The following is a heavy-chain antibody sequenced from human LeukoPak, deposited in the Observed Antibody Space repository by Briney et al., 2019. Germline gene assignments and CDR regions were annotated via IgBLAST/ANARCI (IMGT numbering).Heavy chain of an antibody. J-gene: IGHJ4*02. CDR2: MNPNSGNT. CDR3: ARCRTVVGASDY. D-gene: IGHD1-26*01. V-gene: IGHV1-8*01. Sequence: GASVKVSCKASGYTFTSYDINWVRQATGQGLEWMGWMNPNSGNTGYAQKFQGRVTMTRTTSISTAYMELSSLRSEDTAVYYCARCRTVVGASDYWGQGTLVTVSS. CDR1: GYTFTSYD.